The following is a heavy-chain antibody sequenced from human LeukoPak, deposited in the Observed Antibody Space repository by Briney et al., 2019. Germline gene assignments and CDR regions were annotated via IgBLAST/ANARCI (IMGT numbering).Heavy chain of an antibody. V-gene: IGHV3-23*01. D-gene: IGHD3-10*01. Sequence: GGSLRLSCAASGFTFSNYAMNWVRQAPGKGLEWVSGISGSGSSTYYADSVKGRFTISRDNSKSTVYLQMNSLRAEDTAVYYCARAVSYGSGPSGGYYGMDVWGQGTTVTVSS. CDR2: ISGSGSST. CDR3: ARAVSYGSGPSGGYYGMDV. CDR1: GFTFSNYA. J-gene: IGHJ6*02.